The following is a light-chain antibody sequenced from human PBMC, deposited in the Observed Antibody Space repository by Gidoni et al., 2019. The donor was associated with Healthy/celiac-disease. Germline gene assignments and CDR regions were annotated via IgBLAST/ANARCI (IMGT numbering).Light chain of an antibody. CDR3: QQYYSTLT. CDR2: WAS. CDR1: QSVLYSSNNTNY. Sequence: DIVMTHSPDSLAVSLGERATINCKSSQSVLYSSNNTNYLAWYQQKPGQPPKLLIYWASTRESGVPDRFSGSGSGTDFTLTISSLQAEDVAVYYCQQYYSTLTFGGGTKVEIK. V-gene: IGKV4-1*01. J-gene: IGKJ4*01.